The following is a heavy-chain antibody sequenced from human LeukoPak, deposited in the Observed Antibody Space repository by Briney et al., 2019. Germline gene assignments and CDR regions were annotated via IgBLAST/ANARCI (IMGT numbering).Heavy chain of an antibody. J-gene: IGHJ4*02. V-gene: IGHV3-73*01. CDR1: GFTFSGSG. Sequence: GGSLKLTCAASGFTFSGSGMHWVRQASGKGLEWVGRIRSKANSYATAYAASVKGRFTISRDDSKNTAYLQMNSLKTEDTAVYYCTMLGDYWGQGTLVTVSS. CDR3: TMLGDY. D-gene: IGHD3-16*01. CDR2: IRSKANSYAT.